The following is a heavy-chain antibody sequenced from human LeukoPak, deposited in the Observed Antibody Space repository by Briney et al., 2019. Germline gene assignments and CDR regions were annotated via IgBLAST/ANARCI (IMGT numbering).Heavy chain of an antibody. J-gene: IGHJ5*02. CDR1: GGSISSGDYY. CDR3: ARERGVINWFDP. Sequence: SQTLSLTCTVSGGSISSGDYYWSWIRQPPGKGLEWIGYIYYSGSTYYNPSLKSRVTISVDTSKNQFSLKLSSATAADTAVYYCARERGVINWFDPWGQGTLVTVSS. D-gene: IGHD3-10*01. V-gene: IGHV4-30-4*01. CDR2: IYYSGST.